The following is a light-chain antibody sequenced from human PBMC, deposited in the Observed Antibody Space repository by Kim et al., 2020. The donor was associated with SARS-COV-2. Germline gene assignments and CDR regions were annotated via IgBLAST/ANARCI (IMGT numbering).Light chain of an antibody. J-gene: IGLJ3*02. CDR3: RAYGTGSRV. V-gene: IGLV4-69*01. CDR2: LNSDGSR. Sequence: APGETACSLGSGHSSGAIAVHRQQPEKGPGYLMKLNSDGSRSKGDGDPDRVSGSGSGADRYLTMSRLQAEDEADCDCRAYGTGSRVFGGGTQLTVL. CDR1: SGHSSGA.